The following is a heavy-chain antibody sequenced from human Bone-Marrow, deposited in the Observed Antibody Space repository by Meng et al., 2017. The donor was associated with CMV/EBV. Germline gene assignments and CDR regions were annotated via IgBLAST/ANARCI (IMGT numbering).Heavy chain of an antibody. Sequence: VQWLHSGDESSKPAAYVKVSCKAAGYSLASDYLPWRRQAPGKGLGLMGIINPSGGHTRSAKKFQNRVTMTRDTSTSAVYMDVSRLRSEDTAVYYWASAPELERRSLPFDYWGQGTLVTVSS. CDR1: GYSLASDY. CDR2: INPSGGHT. CDR3: ASAPELERRSLPFDY. J-gene: IGHJ4*02. V-gene: IGHV1-46*03. D-gene: IGHD1-1*01.